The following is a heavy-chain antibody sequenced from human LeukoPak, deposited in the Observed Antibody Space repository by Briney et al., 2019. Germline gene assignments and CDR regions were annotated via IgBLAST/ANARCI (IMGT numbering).Heavy chain of an antibody. Sequence: GGSLRLSCAASGFTFSSYWMSWVRQAPGKVLEWVANIKQDGSEKYYVDSVKGRFTISRDNAKNSLYLQMNSLRAEDTAVYYCAKDLWFGELRPGIYDYWGQGTLVTVSS. CDR3: AKDLWFGELRPGIYDY. CDR2: IKQDGSEK. V-gene: IGHV3-7*01. CDR1: GFTFSSYW. D-gene: IGHD3-10*01. J-gene: IGHJ4*02.